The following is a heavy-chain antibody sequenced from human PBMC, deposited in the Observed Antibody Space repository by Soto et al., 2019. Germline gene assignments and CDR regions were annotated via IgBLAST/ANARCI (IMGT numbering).Heavy chain of an antibody. CDR1: GYTFTGYY. J-gene: IGHJ6*03. CDR3: ARGGLHLGELSPPNDYYYMDV. Sequence: ASVKVSYKASGYTFTGYYMHWVRQAPGQGLEWMGWINPNSGGTNYAQKFQGWVTMTRDTSISTAHMELSRLRSDDTAVYYCARGGLHLGELSPPNDYYYMDVWGKGTTVTVSS. V-gene: IGHV1-2*04. CDR2: INPNSGGT. D-gene: IGHD3-16*02.